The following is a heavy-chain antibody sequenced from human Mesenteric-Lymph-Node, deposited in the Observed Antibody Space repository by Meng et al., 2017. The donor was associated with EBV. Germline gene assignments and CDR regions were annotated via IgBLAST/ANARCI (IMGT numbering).Heavy chain of an antibody. Sequence: VQLQQWGAGVLKPSETLSLPCAVYGGSFNDYSWTWIRQPPGKGLEWIGEIDHSGSNNYNPSLKSRVTMAVDTSKNQFSLKLASVTAADTAVYYCARVDYTKSLPFDYWGRGTLVTVSS. V-gene: IGHV4-34*01. CDR3: ARVDYTKSLPFDY. CDR2: IDHSGSN. CDR1: GGSFNDYS. J-gene: IGHJ4*02. D-gene: IGHD2-2*02.